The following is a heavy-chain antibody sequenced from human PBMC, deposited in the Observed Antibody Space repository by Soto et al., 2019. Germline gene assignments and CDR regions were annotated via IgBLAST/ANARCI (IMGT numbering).Heavy chain of an antibody. J-gene: IGHJ4*02. Sequence: GGSLRLSCEASGFPFRRYAMHWVRQAPCGGVVWVAVITYYGDTTYGGVSMKGRFTVYRDNFKITVFLSMASLGQDDTAVFYCARSRNGAVPDSINIWGQGTMVTVSS. CDR1: GFPFRRYA. D-gene: IGHD2-8*01. V-gene: IGHV3-30-3*01. CDR3: ARSRNGAVPDSINI. CDR2: ITYYGDTT.